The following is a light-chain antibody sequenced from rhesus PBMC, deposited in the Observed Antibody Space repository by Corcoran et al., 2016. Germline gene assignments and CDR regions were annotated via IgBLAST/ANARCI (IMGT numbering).Light chain of an antibody. CDR3: QQGYSIPRT. CDR2: AAS. CDR1: QGISNA. J-gene: IGKJ1*01. V-gene: IGKV1-33*02. Sequence: DIQMSQSPSSLSASVGDKVTITCRASQGISNALAWYQQKPGIAPNLRIYAASSLDSGVPSRFSGRRSGTDVTRTISSLQSEEFAPYYCQQGYSIPRTFGQWTKVEIK.